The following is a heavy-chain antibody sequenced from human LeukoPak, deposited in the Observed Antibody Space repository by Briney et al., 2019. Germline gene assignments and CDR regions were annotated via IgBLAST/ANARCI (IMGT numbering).Heavy chain of an antibody. CDR3: ARDIVVVPAASGLDV. J-gene: IGHJ6*04. CDR2: ISSSISYI. D-gene: IGHD2-2*01. V-gene: IGHV3-21*01. CDR1: GFTFSSYA. Sequence: PGGSLRLSCAASGFTFSSYAMSWVRQAPGKGLEWVSSISSSISYIYYADSVKGRFTISRDNAKNSLYLQMNSLRAEDTAVYYCARDIVVVPAASGLDVWGKGTTVTVSS.